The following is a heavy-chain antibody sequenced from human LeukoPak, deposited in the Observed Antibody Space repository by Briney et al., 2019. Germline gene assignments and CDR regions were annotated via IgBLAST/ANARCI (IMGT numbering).Heavy chain of an antibody. CDR2: INPNSGGT. Sequence: ASVKVSCKASGYTFTSYGISWVRQAPGQGLEWMGWINPNSGGTYYAQTFQGRVTMTRDTSISTAYMELSRQRSDDTAVYYCAGSIAARRVYYYYMDVWGKGTTVTVSS. CDR3: AGSIAARRVYYYYMDV. V-gene: IGHV1-2*02. J-gene: IGHJ6*03. D-gene: IGHD6-6*01. CDR1: GYTFTSYG.